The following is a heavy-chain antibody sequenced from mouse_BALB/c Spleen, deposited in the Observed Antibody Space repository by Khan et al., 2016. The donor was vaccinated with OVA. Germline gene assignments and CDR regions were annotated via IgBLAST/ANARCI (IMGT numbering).Heavy chain of an antibody. D-gene: IGHD1-1*01. Sequence: EVKLEESGPGLVKPSQSLSLTCTVTGYSITSGYAWNWIRQFPGNKLEWMGYISYSGVTSYTPSLKSRISITRDTSKNQFFLKLNSVTTEDTATYYCARGNYYGYYFDYWGQGTTLTVSS. CDR2: ISYSGVT. J-gene: IGHJ2*01. V-gene: IGHV3-2*02. CDR1: GYSITSGYA. CDR3: ARGNYYGYYFDY.